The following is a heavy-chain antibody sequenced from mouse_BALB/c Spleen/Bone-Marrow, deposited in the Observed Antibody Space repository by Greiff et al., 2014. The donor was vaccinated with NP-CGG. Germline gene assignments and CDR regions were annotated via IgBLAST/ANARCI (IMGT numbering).Heavy chain of an antibody. D-gene: IGHD1-1*01. CDR2: IDPANGNT. Sequence: EVKLVESGAELVKPGASVKLSCTASGFNIKDTYMHWVKQRPEQGLEWIGRIDPANGNTKYDPKFQGKATITADTSSNTAYLQLSSLTSEDTAVYYCARYHYGSSYFDYWGQGTTLTVSS. V-gene: IGHV14-3*02. CDR3: ARYHYGSSYFDY. CDR1: GFNIKDTY. J-gene: IGHJ2*01.